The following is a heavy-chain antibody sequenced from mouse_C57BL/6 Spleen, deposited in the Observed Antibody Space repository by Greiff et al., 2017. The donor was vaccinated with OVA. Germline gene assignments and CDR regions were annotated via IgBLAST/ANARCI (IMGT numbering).Heavy chain of an antibody. D-gene: IGHD2-12*01. CDR2: IDPSDSYT. CDR1: GYTFTSYW. CDR3: ARELRRDYYAMDY. J-gene: IGHJ4*01. V-gene: IGHV1-59*01. Sequence: QVQLQQPGAELVRPGTSVKLSCKASGYTFTSYWMHWVKQRPGPGLEWIGVIDPSDSYTNYNHKFKGKATLTVDTSSSTAYMQLSSLTSEDSAVYYCARELRRDYYAMDYWGQGTSVTVSS.